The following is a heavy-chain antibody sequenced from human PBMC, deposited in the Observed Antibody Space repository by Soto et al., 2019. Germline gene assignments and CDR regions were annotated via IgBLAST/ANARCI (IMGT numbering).Heavy chain of an antibody. Sequence: SVKVSCKASGGTFSSYTISWVRQAPGQGLEWMGRIIPILGIANYAQKFQGRVTITADKSTSTAYMELSSLRSEDTAVYYCARDPYPLGTAMTHGHGPWGQGTLVTVSS. CDR1: GGTFSSYT. CDR2: IIPILGIA. J-gene: IGHJ5*02. V-gene: IGHV1-69*04. CDR3: ARDPYPLGTAMTHGHGP. D-gene: IGHD5-18*01.